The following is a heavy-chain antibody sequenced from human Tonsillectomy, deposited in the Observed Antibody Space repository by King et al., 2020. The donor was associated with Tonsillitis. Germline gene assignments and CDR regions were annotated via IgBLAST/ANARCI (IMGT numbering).Heavy chain of an antibody. CDR3: ARDRTAAGGLSSYYYYGMDV. CDR1: GFTFSSYG. D-gene: IGHD6-13*01. Sequence: VQLVESGGGVVQPGRSLRLSCAASGFTFSSYGMHWVRQAPGKGLEWVAAISYDGSNKYYGDTVKGRFTISRDNSKNTLYLQMNSRRAEDTAVYYCARDRTAAGGLSSYYYYGMDVWGQGTTVTVSS. V-gene: IGHV3-33*05. J-gene: IGHJ6*02. CDR2: ISYDGSNK.